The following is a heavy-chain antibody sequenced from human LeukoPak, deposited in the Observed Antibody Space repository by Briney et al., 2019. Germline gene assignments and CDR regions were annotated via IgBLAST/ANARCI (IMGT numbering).Heavy chain of an antibody. Sequence: GGSLRLSCAASGFAFSNYAMNWVRQAPGKGLEWVSTISGRDGNTYYADSVKGRFTISRDNSKNTLYLQMNSLRAEDTAVYYCAKDGADYYDASGFYGDFDYWGQGTPVTVSS. D-gene: IGHD3-22*01. CDR2: ISGRDGNT. CDR1: GFAFSNYA. V-gene: IGHV3-23*01. CDR3: AKDGADYYDASGFYGDFDY. J-gene: IGHJ4*02.